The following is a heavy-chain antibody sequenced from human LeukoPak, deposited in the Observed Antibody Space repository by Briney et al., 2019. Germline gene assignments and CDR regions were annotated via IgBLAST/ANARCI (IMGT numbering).Heavy chain of an antibody. CDR1: GYTFTGYY. CDR2: INPNTGDT. J-gene: IGHJ4*02. CDR3: ARPPATMVYPMGGY. Sequence: ASVKVSCKASGYTFTGYYMHWVRQAPGQGLEWMGWINPNTGDTNYAQKFQGRVAMTEDFSISTAYMELSRLRSDDTAVYYCARPPATMVYPMGGYWGQGTLVTVSS. V-gene: IGHV1-2*02. D-gene: IGHD2-8*01.